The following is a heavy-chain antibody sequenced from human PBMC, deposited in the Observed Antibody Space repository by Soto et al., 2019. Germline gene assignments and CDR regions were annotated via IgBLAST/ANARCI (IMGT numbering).Heavy chain of an antibody. Sequence: SVKVSCKASGGTFRSYAISWVRQAPGQGLEWMGGIIPIFGTANYAQKFQGRVTITADESTSTAYMELSSLRSEDTAVYYCARRQRLRFLEWSSYYYYGMDVWGQGTTVTVSS. CDR3: ARRQRLRFLEWSSYYYYGMDV. J-gene: IGHJ6*02. V-gene: IGHV1-69*13. CDR2: IIPIFGTA. CDR1: GGTFRSYA. D-gene: IGHD3-3*01.